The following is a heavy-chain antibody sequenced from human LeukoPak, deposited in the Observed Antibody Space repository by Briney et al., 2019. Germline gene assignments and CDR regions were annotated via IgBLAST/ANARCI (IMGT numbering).Heavy chain of an antibody. Sequence: GGSLRLSCAASGFTFSNALMSWVRQAPGKGLEWVGRIKSKTDGGTTDYAAPVKGRFTISRDDSKNTLYLQMNSLKTEDTAVYYCTTYDFWSVSYAFDIWGQGTMVTVSS. D-gene: IGHD3-3*01. J-gene: IGHJ3*02. CDR2: IKSKTDGGTT. CDR1: GFTFSNAL. V-gene: IGHV3-15*01. CDR3: TTYDFWSVSYAFDI.